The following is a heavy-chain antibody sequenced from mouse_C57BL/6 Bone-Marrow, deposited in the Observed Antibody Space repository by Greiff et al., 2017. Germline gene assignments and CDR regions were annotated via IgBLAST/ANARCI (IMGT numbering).Heavy chain of an antibody. CDR2: ISSGGSYT. J-gene: IGHJ2*01. Sequence: EVHLVESGGDLVKPGGSLKLSCAASGFTFSSYGMSWVRQTPDKRLEWVATISSGGSYTYYPDSVKGRFTISRDNAKNTLYLQMSSLKSEDTAMYYCASLTVVVFDYWGQGTTLTVSS. CDR3: ASLTVVVFDY. CDR1: GFTFSSYG. V-gene: IGHV5-6*01. D-gene: IGHD1-1*01.